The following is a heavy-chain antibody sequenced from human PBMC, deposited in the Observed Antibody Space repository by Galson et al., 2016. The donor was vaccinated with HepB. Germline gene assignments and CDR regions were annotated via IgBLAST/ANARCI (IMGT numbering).Heavy chain of an antibody. CDR3: VRRQRQSYGMDV. Sequence: SLRLSCAASGFSFSDYFFDWVRQAPGKGLDWVAQIKDKGNSYTTEYAASVKDRFTIPRDDRRNAVYLEMKSLTAEDTAVFYCVRRQRQSYGMDVWGQGTMVTVSS. CDR1: GFSFSDYF. J-gene: IGHJ6*02. CDR2: IKDKGNSYTT. V-gene: IGHV3-72*01.